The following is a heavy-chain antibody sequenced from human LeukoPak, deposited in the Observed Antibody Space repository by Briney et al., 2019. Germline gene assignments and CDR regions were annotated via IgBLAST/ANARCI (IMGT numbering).Heavy chain of an antibody. J-gene: IGHJ4*02. V-gene: IGHV3-48*03. Sequence: GGSLRLSCAASGFTFSNYEMNWVRQAPGKGLEWVSYISSSGRTIYYADSVKGRFTISRDNAKNSLYLQMNSLRAEDTAVYYCARMGSSSSSYWGQGTLVTVSS. D-gene: IGHD6-6*01. CDR1: GFTFSNYE. CDR2: ISSSGRTI. CDR3: ARMGSSSSSY.